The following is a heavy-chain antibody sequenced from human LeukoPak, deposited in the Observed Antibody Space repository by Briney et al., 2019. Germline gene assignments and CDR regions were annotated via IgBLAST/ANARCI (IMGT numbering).Heavy chain of an antibody. Sequence: PGGSLRLSCAASGFTLSTYWMHWVRQAPGKGLVWVSRIDTDGSSTTYADSVKGRFTISRDNAKNTLYLQMNSLRAEDTAVYYCARVGGSSDFDYWGQGTLVTVSS. CDR3: ARVGGSSDFDY. J-gene: IGHJ4*02. V-gene: IGHV3-74*01. CDR2: IDTDGSST. CDR1: GFTLSTYW. D-gene: IGHD3-10*01.